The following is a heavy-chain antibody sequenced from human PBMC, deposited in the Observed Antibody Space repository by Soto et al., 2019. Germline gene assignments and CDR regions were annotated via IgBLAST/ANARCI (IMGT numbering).Heavy chain of an antibody. V-gene: IGHV3-64*01. CDR2: ISGNGGST. Sequence: EVQLVESGGGLVQPGGSLRLSCAASGFTFSSYAMHWVRQAPGKGLEYVSAISGNGGSTYYANSVKGRFTISSDNSKNTLYLQMGSLRAEDMAVYYCASGRSSGWETLDYWGQGTLVTVAS. CDR1: GFTFSSYA. CDR3: ASGRSSGWETLDY. J-gene: IGHJ4*02. D-gene: IGHD6-19*01.